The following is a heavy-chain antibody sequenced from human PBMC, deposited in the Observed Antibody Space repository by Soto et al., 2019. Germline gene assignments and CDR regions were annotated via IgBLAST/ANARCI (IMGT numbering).Heavy chain of an antibody. V-gene: IGHV3-48*03. CDR1: GFTFSSYE. CDR2: ISSSGSTI. J-gene: IGHJ3*02. Sequence: EVQLVESGGGLVQPGGSLRLSCAASGFTFSSYEMNWVPQAPGNGLEWVSYISSSGSTIDYADSVKGRFTISRDNAKNSLYLQMNSLRAEDTAVYYCARASYGYSSGWYLEWGVDFDIWGQGTMVTVSS. D-gene: IGHD6-13*01. CDR3: ARASYGYSSGWYLEWGVDFDI.